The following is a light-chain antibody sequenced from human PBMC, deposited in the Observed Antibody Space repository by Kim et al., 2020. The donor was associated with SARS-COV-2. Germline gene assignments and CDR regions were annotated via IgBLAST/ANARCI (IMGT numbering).Light chain of an antibody. Sequence: SPAETASSTYSGEKMGHTNASWYQQKPGQSPVLVRYEVTQRPSGIPEGFSGSNSGNTATLTISGTQAMDEADYYGQAWDSSTVVFGGGTQLTVL. V-gene: IGLV3-1*01. J-gene: IGLJ2*01. CDR3: QAWDSSTVV. CDR2: EVT. CDR1: KMGHTN.